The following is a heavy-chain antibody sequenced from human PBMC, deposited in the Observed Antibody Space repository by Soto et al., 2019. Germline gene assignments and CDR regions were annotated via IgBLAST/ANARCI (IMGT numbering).Heavy chain of an antibody. CDR3: ARDYYFWRHFDY. CDR1: GGSFSGYY. Sequence: QVQLQQWGAGLLKPSETLSLTCAVYGGSFSGYYWSWIRQPPGKGLEWIGEINHSGSTNYNPSLKSRVTISVDTSKNQFSLKLSSVTAADTAVYYCARDYYFWRHFDYWGQGTLVTVSS. J-gene: IGHJ4*02. V-gene: IGHV4-34*01. CDR2: INHSGST. D-gene: IGHD3-3*01.